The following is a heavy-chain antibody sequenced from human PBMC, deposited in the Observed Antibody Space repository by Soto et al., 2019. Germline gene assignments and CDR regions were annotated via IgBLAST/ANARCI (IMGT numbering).Heavy chain of an antibody. CDR3: ASQSTGYPYYFNY. Sequence: SETLSLTCTVSGGSISSYYWSWIRQSPGKGLEWIGYIHYSGNTNYNPSLKSRVTISVDTSKNQFSLKLNSVTAADTAVYYCASQSTGYPYYFNYWGQGTLVTVSS. CDR1: GGSISSYY. D-gene: IGHD3-22*01. V-gene: IGHV4-59*08. J-gene: IGHJ4*02. CDR2: IHYSGNT.